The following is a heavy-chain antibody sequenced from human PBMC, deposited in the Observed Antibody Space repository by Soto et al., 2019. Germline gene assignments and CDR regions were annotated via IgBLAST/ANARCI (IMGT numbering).Heavy chain of an antibody. D-gene: IGHD5-18*01. Sequence: VASVKVSCKASGYTFTGYYMHWVRQAPGQGLEWMGWINPNSGGTNYAQKFQGRVTMTRDTSISTAYMELSRLRSDDTAVYYCARDRRIQLWLFDYWGQGTLVTVSS. J-gene: IGHJ4*02. CDR3: ARDRRIQLWLFDY. V-gene: IGHV1-2*02. CDR1: GYTFTGYY. CDR2: INPNSGGT.